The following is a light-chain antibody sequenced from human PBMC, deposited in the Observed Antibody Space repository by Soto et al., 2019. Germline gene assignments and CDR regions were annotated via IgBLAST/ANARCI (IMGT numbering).Light chain of an antibody. CDR1: TSNIGAPYD. J-gene: IGLJ1*01. CDR2: GDN. Sequence: QSVLTQPPSVSGAPGQRVSISCTGSTSNIGAPYDVHWYQHLPGTAPKLLIYGDNNRPSGVPDRFSGSKSGTSASLAITRLQAEDEADYYCQSYDISLHNDVCGTGTKVTVL. CDR3: QSYDISLHNDV. V-gene: IGLV1-40*01.